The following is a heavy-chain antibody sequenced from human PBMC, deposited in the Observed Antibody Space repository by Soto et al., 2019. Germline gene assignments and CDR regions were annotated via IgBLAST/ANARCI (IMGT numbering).Heavy chain of an antibody. CDR2: ISGSGGST. J-gene: IGHJ3*02. CDR3: AKDRRRYYDSSGPSPYDAFDI. V-gene: IGHV3-23*01. Sequence: GLSLRLSCAASGFTFSIYAMSAVRQAPGKGLERVSAISGSGGSTYYADSVKGRFTISRDNSKNTLYLQMNSLRAEDTAVYYCAKDRRRYYDSSGPSPYDAFDIWGQGTMVTVSS. D-gene: IGHD3-22*01. CDR1: GFTFSIYA.